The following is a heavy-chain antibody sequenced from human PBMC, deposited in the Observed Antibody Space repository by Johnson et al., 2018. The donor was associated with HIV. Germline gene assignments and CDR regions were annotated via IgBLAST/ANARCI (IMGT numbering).Heavy chain of an antibody. J-gene: IGHJ3*02. V-gene: IGHV3-30*04. D-gene: IGHD4-23*01. CDR3: ARDTVVTPPHDAFDI. CDR2: ISYDGSNK. CDR1: GFTFSSYA. Sequence: QVQLVESGGGVVQTGRSLRLSCAASGFTFSSYAMHWVRQAPGKGLEWVAVISYDGSNKYYGDSVKGRFTISRDNSKNSLYLQMNSLRAEDTAVYYCARDTVVTPPHDAFDIWGQGTMVTDSS.